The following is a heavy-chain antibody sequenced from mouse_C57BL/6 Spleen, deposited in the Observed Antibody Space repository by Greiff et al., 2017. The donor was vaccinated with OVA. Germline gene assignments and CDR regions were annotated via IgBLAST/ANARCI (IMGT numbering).Heavy chain of an antibody. D-gene: IGHD3-2*02. CDR1: GFTFSDYG. CDR2: ISSGSSTI. J-gene: IGHJ4*01. V-gene: IGHV5-17*01. CDR3: ARGELRLRAMDY. Sequence: DVKLVESGGGLVKPGGSLKLSCAASGFTFSDYGMHWVRQAPEKGLEWVAYISSGSSTIYYADTVKGRFTISRDNAKNTLFLQMTSLRSEDTAMYYCARGELRLRAMDYWGQGTSVTVSS.